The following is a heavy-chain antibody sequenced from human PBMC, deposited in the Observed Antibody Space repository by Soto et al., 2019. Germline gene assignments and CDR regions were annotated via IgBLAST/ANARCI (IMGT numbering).Heavy chain of an antibody. Sequence: ASVKVSCKAAGYTFTGYYMHLVRQAPGQGLEWMGWINPNSGGTNYAQKFQGWVTMTRDTSISTAYMELSRLRSDDTAVYYCAREYSGSYFRSLSFGYYYYGMDVWGQGTTVTVSS. CDR2: INPNSGGT. V-gene: IGHV1-2*04. CDR1: GYTFTGYY. CDR3: AREYSGSYFRSLSFGYYYYGMDV. D-gene: IGHD1-26*01. J-gene: IGHJ6*02.